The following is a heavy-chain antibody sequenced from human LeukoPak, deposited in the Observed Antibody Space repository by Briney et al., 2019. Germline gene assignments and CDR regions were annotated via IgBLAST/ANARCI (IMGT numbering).Heavy chain of an antibody. J-gene: IGHJ4*02. D-gene: IGHD6-13*01. V-gene: IGHV4-34*01. Sequence: SETLSLTCAVYGGSFSGYYWSWIRQPPGKGLEWIGEINHSGSTNYNPSLKSRVTISVDTSKNQFSLKLSSVTAADTAVYYCARGIAAAGPFDYWGQGTLVTVSS. CDR2: INHSGST. CDR3: ARGIAAAGPFDY. CDR1: GGSFSGYY.